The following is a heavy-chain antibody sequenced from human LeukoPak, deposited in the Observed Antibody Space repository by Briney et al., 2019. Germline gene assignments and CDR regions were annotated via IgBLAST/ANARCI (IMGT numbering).Heavy chain of an antibody. Sequence: PSETLSLTCTVSGGSISSYYWSWVRQPPGKGMEWIGYIYYSGSTNYNPSLKSRVTISVDTSKNQFSLKLSSVTAADTAVYYCARGVRYGGTRTNWYFDLWGRGTLVTVSS. D-gene: IGHD4-23*01. CDR2: IYYSGST. J-gene: IGHJ2*01. CDR1: GGSISSYY. V-gene: IGHV4-59*12. CDR3: ARGVRYGGTRTNWYFDL.